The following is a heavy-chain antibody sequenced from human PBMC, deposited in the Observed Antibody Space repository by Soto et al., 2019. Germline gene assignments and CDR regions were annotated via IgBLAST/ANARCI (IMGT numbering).Heavy chain of an antibody. D-gene: IGHD2-21*02. Sequence: ASVKVSCKASGYTFSTYYLHWVRQALEQGLEWMGIIHPSGGSTTYSQKFLGRVTMTWDTSRSTVFMELSSLKSEDTAVYHYGSGCHIAVVTDSFDYWGQGTLV. CDR2: IHPSGGST. CDR1: GYTFSTYY. V-gene: IGHV1-46*03. J-gene: IGHJ4*02. CDR3: GSGCHIAVVTDSFDY.